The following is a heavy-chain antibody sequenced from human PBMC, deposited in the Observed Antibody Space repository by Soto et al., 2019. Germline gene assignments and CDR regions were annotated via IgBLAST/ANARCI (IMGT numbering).Heavy chain of an antibody. CDR1: GFSFSNYA. D-gene: IGHD6-13*01. V-gene: IGHV3-23*01. J-gene: IGHJ4*02. CDR2: ISGSDGRT. Sequence: GGSLRLSCVASGFSFSNYAMTWVRQAPGKGLEWVSVISGSDGRTYYADSVKGRFTISRDNSKNTLYLQMNSLRAEDTAVYYCAKNRERDAWYEDFWGQGTLVTVSS. CDR3: AKNRERDAWYEDF.